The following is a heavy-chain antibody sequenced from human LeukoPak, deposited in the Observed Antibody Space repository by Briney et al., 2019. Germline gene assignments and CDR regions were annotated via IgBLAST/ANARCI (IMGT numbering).Heavy chain of an antibody. D-gene: IGHD2-15*01. CDR3: AKEAVVVVATTLNYYYGMDV. Sequence: GGSLRLSCAASGFTFSSYAMSWVRQAPGKGLEWVSAISGSGGSTYYADSVKGRFTISRDNSKNTLYLQMNSLRAEDTAVYYCAKEAVVVVATTLNYYYGMDVWGQGTTVTVSS. CDR2: ISGSGGST. CDR1: GFTFSSYA. V-gene: IGHV3-23*01. J-gene: IGHJ6*02.